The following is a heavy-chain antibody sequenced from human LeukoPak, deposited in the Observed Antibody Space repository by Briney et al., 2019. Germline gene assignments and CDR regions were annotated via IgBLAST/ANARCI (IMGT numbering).Heavy chain of an antibody. V-gene: IGHV3-23*01. D-gene: IGHD2-2*01. CDR2: ISGSGGST. CDR3: ANSYCSSTSCYLYYFDY. Sequence: GGSMRLSCAASGFTFSSYAMSWVRQAPGKGLEWVSAISGSGGSTYYADSVKGRFTISRDNSKNTLYLQMNSLRAEDTAVYYCANSYCSSTSCYLYYFDYWGQGTLVTVFS. CDR1: GFTFSSYA. J-gene: IGHJ4*02.